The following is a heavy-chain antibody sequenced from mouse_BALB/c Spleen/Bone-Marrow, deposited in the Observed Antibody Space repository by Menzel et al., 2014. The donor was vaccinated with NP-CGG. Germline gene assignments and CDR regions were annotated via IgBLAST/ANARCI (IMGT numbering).Heavy chain of an antibody. D-gene: IGHD1-1*01. CDR3: AKKTYGSSVYFDV. CDR1: GFSLTNCG. V-gene: IGHV2-5*01. J-gene: IGHJ1*01. Sequence: QVQLKQSGPGLVQPSQSLSITCTVSGFSLTNCGIHWVRQSPGKGLEWLGVIWRGGSTDYNAAFMSRLNITKDNSKSQVFFKMNSLQADDTAIYYCAKKTYGSSVYFDVWGAGTTVTVSS. CDR2: IWRGGST.